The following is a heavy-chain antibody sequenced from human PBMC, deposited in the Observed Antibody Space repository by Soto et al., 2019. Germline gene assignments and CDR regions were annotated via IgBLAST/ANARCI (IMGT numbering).Heavy chain of an antibody. CDR3: ARTYYDFWSGYPTPYYYYGMDV. J-gene: IGHJ6*02. CDR2: ISTYNGNT. D-gene: IGHD3-3*01. CDR1: GYTFTSYG. V-gene: IGHV1-18*04. Sequence: ASVKVSCKASGYTFTSYGISWVRQAPGQGLEWMGWISTYNGNTNYAQKLQGRVTMTTDTSTSTAYMELRSLRSDDTAVYYCARTYYDFWSGYPTPYYYYGMDVWGQGTTVTVSS.